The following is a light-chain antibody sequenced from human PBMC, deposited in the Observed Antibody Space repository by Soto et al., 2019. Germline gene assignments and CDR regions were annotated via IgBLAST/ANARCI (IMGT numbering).Light chain of an antibody. CDR2: DVS. Sequence: QSVLTQPASVSGSPGQSITISCTGTSSDVGGYNYVSWYQQHPGKAPKLMIYDVSNRPSGVSNRFSGSKSGNTASLTISGRQAEDEADYYCSSDTSSSTIYVFGTGTKLTVL. J-gene: IGLJ1*01. CDR3: SSDTSSSTIYV. CDR1: SSDVGGYNY. V-gene: IGLV2-14*01.